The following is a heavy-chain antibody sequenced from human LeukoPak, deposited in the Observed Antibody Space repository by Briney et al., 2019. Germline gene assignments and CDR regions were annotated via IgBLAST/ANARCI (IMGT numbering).Heavy chain of an antibody. CDR1: GYTFTAYY. D-gene: IGHD3-9*01. CDR3: TRESLTGPNAFDI. Sequence: GASVKVSCKASGYTFTAYYMHWVRQAPGQGLEWMGWINANSGSTDYAQKFQGRVTMTRDTSISTAYMELSRLRSDDTAVYYCTRESLTGPNAFDIWGQGTMVTVSS. CDR2: INANSGST. V-gene: IGHV1-2*02. J-gene: IGHJ3*02.